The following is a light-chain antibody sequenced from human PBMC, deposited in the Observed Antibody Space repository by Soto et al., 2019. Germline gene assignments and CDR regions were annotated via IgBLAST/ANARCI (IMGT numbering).Light chain of an antibody. Sequence: EVVLTQSPATLSLSPGERATLSCRASQNARTFLDWYQQKPGQAPRLLTYGASNRATGIPARFSRSGSGTDFTLPISSLEPEDFAVYYWQQHSHWPPWTFGQGTRVEIQ. CDR2: GAS. CDR3: QQHSHWPPWT. V-gene: IGKV3-11*01. J-gene: IGKJ1*01. CDR1: QNARTF.